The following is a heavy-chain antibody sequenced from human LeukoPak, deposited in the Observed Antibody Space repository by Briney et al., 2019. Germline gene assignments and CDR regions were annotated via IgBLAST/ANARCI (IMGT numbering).Heavy chain of an antibody. J-gene: IGHJ4*02. V-gene: IGHV3-53*01. Sequence: GGSLRLSCAASGFTFSSYAMSWVRQAPGKGLEWVSVIYSGGSTYYADSVKGRFTISRDNSKNTLYLQMNSLRAEDTAVYYCASFRYWGQGTLVTVSS. CDR3: ASFRY. CDR2: IYSGGST. CDR1: GFTFSSYA.